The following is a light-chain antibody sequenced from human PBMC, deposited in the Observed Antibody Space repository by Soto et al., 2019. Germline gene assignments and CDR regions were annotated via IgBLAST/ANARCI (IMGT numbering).Light chain of an antibody. CDR3: PQTSCFPLT. CDR1: QGIISW. CDR2: AAS. J-gene: IGKJ4*01. Sequence: DIQMTQSPSLVSASVGDRVTITCRASQGIISWLAWYQQKTGRAPKLLVQAASSLESGVPSRFSGSGSGTDFTVTISSLQPEDFATYDCPQTSCFPLTFGGGTKVEIK. V-gene: IGKV1-12*01.